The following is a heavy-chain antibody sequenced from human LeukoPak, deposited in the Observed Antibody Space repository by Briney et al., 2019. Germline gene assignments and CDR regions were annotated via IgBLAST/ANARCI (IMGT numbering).Heavy chain of an antibody. V-gene: IGHV4-59*01. CDR3: ARGGQWELKIMFDP. D-gene: IGHD1-26*01. J-gene: IGHJ5*02. CDR1: GGSISSYY. Sequence: TSETLSLTCTVSGGSISSYYWSWIRQPPGKGLEWIGYIYYSGSTNYNPSLKSRVTISVDTSKNQFSLKLRSVTAADTAVYYCARGGQWELKIMFDPWGQGTLVTVSS. CDR2: IYYSGST.